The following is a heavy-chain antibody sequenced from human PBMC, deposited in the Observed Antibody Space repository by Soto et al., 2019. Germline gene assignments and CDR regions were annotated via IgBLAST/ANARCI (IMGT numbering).Heavy chain of an antibody. CDR1: GYSFATHW. CDR2: IYPGDSDT. V-gene: IGHV5-51*03. CDR3: ARSYSSGRSNWFDP. D-gene: IGHD6-19*01. Sequence: PGESLKISCKGSGYSFATHWIGGVPQMPGKGLEWMGLIYPGDSDTRNSPSFQGQVTISADKSINTAYLQWSSLKASDTAMYYCARSYSSGRSNWFDPWGQGTLVTVSS. J-gene: IGHJ5*02.